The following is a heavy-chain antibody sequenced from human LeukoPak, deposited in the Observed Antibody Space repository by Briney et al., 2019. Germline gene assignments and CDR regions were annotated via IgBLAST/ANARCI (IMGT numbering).Heavy chain of an antibody. V-gene: IGHV1-69*05. CDR1: GYTFTGYY. Sequence: SVKVSCKASGYTFTGYYMHWVRQAPGQGLEWMGGIIPIFGTANYAQKFQGRVTITTDESTSTAYIELSSLRSEDTAVYYCARGRVPIVLMVYASYYYYMDVWGKGTTVTVSS. J-gene: IGHJ6*03. D-gene: IGHD2-8*01. CDR3: ARGRVPIVLMVYASYYYYMDV. CDR2: IIPIFGTA.